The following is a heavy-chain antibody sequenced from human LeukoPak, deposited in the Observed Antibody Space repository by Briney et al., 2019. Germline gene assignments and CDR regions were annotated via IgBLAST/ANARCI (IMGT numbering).Heavy chain of an antibody. Sequence: SQTLSLTCTVSGGSISSGGYYWSWIRQPAGKGLEWIGRIYTSGSTNYNPSLKSRVTISVDTSKNQFSLKLSSVTAADTAVYYCARALPPKGYFDYWGQGTLVTVSS. J-gene: IGHJ4*02. CDR2: IYTSGST. CDR1: GGSISSGGYY. CDR3: ARALPPKGYFDY. V-gene: IGHV4-61*02.